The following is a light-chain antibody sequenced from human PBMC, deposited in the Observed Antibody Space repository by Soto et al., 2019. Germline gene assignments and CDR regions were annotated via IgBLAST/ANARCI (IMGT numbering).Light chain of an antibody. CDR3: HQYGTFPIT. J-gene: IGKJ5*01. V-gene: IGKV3-20*01. CDR2: GAS. CDR1: QSVTNNY. Sequence: EIALTQSPGTLSLSPGERATLSCRASQSVTNNYLAWYQQKPGQAPRLLIYGASSRATGIPDRFSGSGSGTDFTLTISRLEPEDFAVYFCHQYGTFPITFGQGTRLEIK.